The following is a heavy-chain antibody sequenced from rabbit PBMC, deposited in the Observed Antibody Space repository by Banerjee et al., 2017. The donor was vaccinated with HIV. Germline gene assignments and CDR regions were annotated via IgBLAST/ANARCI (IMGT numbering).Heavy chain of an antibody. CDR1: GFDFSSYY. Sequence: QLEESGGGLVQPGGSLKLFCKASGFDFSSYYMSWVRQAPGKGLEWIGYIDPVFGSTYYASWVNGRFSISRENTQNTVSLQLNSLTVADTATYFCARDTYGYAGHAFGGMDLWGQGTLVTVS. J-gene: IGHJ6*01. CDR3: ARDTYGYAGHAFGGMDL. D-gene: IGHD6-1*01. CDR2: IDPVFGST. V-gene: IGHV1S7*01.